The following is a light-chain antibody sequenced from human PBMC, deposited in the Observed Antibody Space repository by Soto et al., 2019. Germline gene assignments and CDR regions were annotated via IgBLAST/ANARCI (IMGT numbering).Light chain of an antibody. CDR1: SSNIGSSP. V-gene: IGLV1-44*01. Sequence: QSVLTQPPSASGTPGQRVTISCSGTSSNIGSSPVNWYQQLPGTAPKLLIYSNNHRPSGVPDRFSGSKSGTSASLAISGLQSEDEADYYCVAWDDSLNGYVVFGGGTKLTVL. CDR2: SNN. J-gene: IGLJ2*01. CDR3: VAWDDSLNGYVV.